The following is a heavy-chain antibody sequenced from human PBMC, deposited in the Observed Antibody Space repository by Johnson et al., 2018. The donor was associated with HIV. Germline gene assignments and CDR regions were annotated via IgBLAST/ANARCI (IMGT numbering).Heavy chain of an antibody. CDR3: AKDRQWGPRDAFDI. CDR1: GFSFSIYW. J-gene: IGHJ3*02. Sequence: VQLVESGGGLVQPGGSLRLSCGGSGFSFSIYWLTWVRQAPGKGLEWVANINQAGSEMYYVDSVKGRFTISRDNANNSLYVQMNSLRAEDTAVYYCAKDRQWGPRDAFDIWGQGTMVTVSS. CDR2: INQAGSEM. D-gene: IGHD6-19*01. V-gene: IGHV3-7*05.